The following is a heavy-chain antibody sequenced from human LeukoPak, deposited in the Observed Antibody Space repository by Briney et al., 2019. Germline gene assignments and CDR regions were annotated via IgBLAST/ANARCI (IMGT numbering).Heavy chain of an antibody. Sequence: PGGSLRLSCAASGFTFSSDEMNWFRQAPGKGLEWVSYTSASASSIYYADSVKGRFTISRDNAKNSLYLQMNSLRAEDTAVYYCAREDGGDTFDIWGQGTMVTVSS. CDR2: TSASASSI. CDR3: AREDGGDTFDI. J-gene: IGHJ3*02. D-gene: IGHD2-15*01. CDR1: GFTFSSDE. V-gene: IGHV3-48*03.